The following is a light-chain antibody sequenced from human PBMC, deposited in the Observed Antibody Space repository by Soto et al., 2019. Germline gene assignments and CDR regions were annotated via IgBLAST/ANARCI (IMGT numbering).Light chain of an antibody. CDR3: QQYNSYRT. J-gene: IGKJ1*01. V-gene: IGKV1-16*01. Sequence: DIQMTQSPSSLSASVGDRVTITFRASQSISSYLNWYQQKPGKAPKPLIYAASSLQSGVPSRFSGSGSGTEFTLTISSLQPDDFATYYCQQYNSYRTFGQGTKVDIK. CDR1: QSISSY. CDR2: AAS.